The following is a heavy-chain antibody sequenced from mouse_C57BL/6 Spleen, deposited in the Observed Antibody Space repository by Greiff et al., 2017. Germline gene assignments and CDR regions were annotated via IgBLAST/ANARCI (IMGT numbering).Heavy chain of an antibody. J-gene: IGHJ2*01. CDR2: IHPNNGRT. Sequence: QVQLQQPGAELVKPGASVKLSCKASGYTFTSYWMHWVKQRPGQGLEWIGMIHPNNGRTNYNEKFKSKATLTVDKSSSTAYMQLNILTSEDSAVYYCARGPDYDGSSPFDDWGQGTTLTVSS. CDR3: ARGPDYDGSSPFDD. D-gene: IGHD1-1*01. V-gene: IGHV1-64*01. CDR1: GYTFTSYW.